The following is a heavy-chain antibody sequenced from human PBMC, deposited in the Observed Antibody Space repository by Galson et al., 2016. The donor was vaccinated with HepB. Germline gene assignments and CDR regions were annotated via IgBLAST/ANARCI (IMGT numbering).Heavy chain of an antibody. CDR3: AAYSASWSRNYFDH. D-gene: IGHD6-13*01. V-gene: IGHV1-24*01. CDR2: FDPEYAKI. Sequence: QSGAEVKKSGESLRISCKVSGYILNELAMHWVRQAPGKGLEWLGGFDPEYAKIFYAQEFEGRVIMTEDISADTAYLELSGLRSEDTALYYCAAYSASWSRNYFDHWGQGTLVTVSS. CDR1: GYILNELA. J-gene: IGHJ4*02.